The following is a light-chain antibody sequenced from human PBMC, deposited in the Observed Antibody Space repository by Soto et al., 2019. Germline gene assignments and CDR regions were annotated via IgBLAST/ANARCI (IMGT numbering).Light chain of an antibody. Sequence: DIQMTQSPSSLSASVGDRVTITCRASQSISSYLNWYQQKKGKAPKLLIYAASSLQSGVPSRFSGSGYGTDFTLTISSLQPEDFANYYCQQSYSTPITFGQGTRLEIK. CDR1: QSISSY. V-gene: IGKV1-39*01. CDR3: QQSYSTPIT. CDR2: AAS. J-gene: IGKJ5*01.